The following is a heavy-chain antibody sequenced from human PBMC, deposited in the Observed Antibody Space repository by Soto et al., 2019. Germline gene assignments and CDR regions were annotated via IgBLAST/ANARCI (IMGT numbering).Heavy chain of an antibody. CDR3: ARGVIH. V-gene: IGHV4-31*03. Sequence: QVQLQEPGPGLVKPSQTLSLTCTVSVGSITSGGSYWSWIRQHPGKGLEWIGYIYYSGSTSYNPSLKSRLTISVDTSKNQFSLKLSSVTAADTAVYYCARGVIHWGQGTLVTVSS. D-gene: IGHD3-16*02. CDR2: IYYSGST. J-gene: IGHJ4*02. CDR1: VGSITSGGSY.